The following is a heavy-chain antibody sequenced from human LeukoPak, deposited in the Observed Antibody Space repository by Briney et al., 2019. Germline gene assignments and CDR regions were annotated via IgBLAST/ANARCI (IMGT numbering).Heavy chain of an antibody. J-gene: IGHJ3*02. V-gene: IGHV3-7*01. CDR1: GFAFSSYW. CDR3: ARRRYGEGFDI. D-gene: IGHD4-17*01. CDR2: IKQDGSEN. Sequence: GGSLRLSCVASGFAFSSYWMSWVRQAPGEGLEWVANIKQDGSENYFVDTVKGRFTISRDNVRNSLYLQMNSLRVEDTAVYYCARRRYGEGFDIWGQGTMVTVSS.